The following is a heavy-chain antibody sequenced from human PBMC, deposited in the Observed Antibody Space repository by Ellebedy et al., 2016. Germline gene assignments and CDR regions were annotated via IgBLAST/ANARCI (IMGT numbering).Heavy chain of an antibody. CDR3: AREGSGWNSLDY. CDR2: IKQDGSEK. V-gene: IGHV3-7*01. D-gene: IGHD6-19*01. Sequence: GESLKISXAASGFTFSNYWMTWVRQAPGKGLEWVANIKQDGSEKYSVDSLKGRFTISRDNAKNSLYLQMDSLRAEDTAVYYCAREGSGWNSLDYWGQGTLVTVSS. J-gene: IGHJ4*02. CDR1: GFTFSNYW.